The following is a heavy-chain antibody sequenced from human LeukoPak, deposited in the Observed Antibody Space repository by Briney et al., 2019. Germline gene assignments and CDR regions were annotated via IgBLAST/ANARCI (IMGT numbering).Heavy chain of an antibody. CDR3: ARGPIIVGATNGFFDY. CDR1: GFTFSSYS. J-gene: IGHJ4*02. CDR2: ISSSSSYI. D-gene: IGHD1-26*01. V-gene: IGHV3-21*01. Sequence: GGSLRLSCAASGFTFSSYSMNWVRQAPGKGLEWVSSISSSSSYIYYADSVKGRFTISRDNAKNSLYLQMNSLRAEDTAVYYCARGPIIVGATNGFFDYWGQGALVTVSS.